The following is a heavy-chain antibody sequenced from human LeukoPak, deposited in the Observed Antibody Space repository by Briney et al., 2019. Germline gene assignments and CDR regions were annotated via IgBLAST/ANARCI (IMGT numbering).Heavy chain of an antibody. D-gene: IGHD5-24*01. Sequence: PGGSLRLSCAASGFTFSSYGMHWVRQAPGKGLEWVAFIRYDGSNKYYADSVKGRFTISRDNSKNTLYLQMNSLRAEDTAVYYCAKTFGYRSSGAAFDIWGQGTMVTVSS. V-gene: IGHV3-30*02. CDR3: AKTFGYRSSGAAFDI. J-gene: IGHJ3*02. CDR2: IRYDGSNK. CDR1: GFTFSSYG.